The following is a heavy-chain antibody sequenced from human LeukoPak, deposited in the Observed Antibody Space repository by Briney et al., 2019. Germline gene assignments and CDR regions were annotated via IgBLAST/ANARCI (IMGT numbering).Heavy chain of an antibody. CDR3: ARVSKLWELPL. D-gene: IGHD1-26*01. CDR2: ISSSSSYI. V-gene: IGHV3-21*01. Sequence: GGSLRLSCAASGFTFSSYSMNWVRQAPGKGLAWVSSISSSSSYIYYVDSVKGRFTISRDNAKNSLYLQMNSLRAEDTAVYYCARVSKLWELPLWGQGTLVTVSS. J-gene: IGHJ4*02. CDR1: GFTFSSYS.